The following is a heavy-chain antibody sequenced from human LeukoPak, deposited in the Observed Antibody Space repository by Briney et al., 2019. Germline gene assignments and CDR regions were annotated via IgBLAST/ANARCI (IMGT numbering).Heavy chain of an antibody. CDR1: GFTFGDYA. Sequence: RSLTLSCTASGFTFGDYAMSWFRQAPGRGLEWVGFIRSKAYGGTTEYAASVKGRFTISRDDSKSIAYLQMNSLKTEDTAVYYCSSSLWKPIDYWGQGTVASASS. CDR2: IRSKAYGGTT. CDR3: SSSLWKPIDY. D-gene: IGHD2/OR15-2a*01. V-gene: IGHV3-49*03. J-gene: IGHJ4*02.